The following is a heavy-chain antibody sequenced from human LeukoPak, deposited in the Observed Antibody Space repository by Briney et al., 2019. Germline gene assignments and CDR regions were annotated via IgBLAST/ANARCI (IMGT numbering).Heavy chain of an antibody. CDR1: GGSISSGSYY. J-gene: IGHJ5*02. CDR3: ARGRVRWFDP. V-gene: IGHV4-61*02. CDR2: IYTSGST. Sequence: NASQTLSLTCTVSGGSISSGSYYWSWIRQPAGKGLEWIGRIYTSGSTNYNPSLKGRVTISVDTSKNQFSLKLSSVTAADTAVYYCARGRVRWFDPWGQGTLVTVSS.